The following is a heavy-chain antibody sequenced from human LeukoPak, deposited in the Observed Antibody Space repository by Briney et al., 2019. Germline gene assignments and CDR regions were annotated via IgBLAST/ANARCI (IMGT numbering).Heavy chain of an antibody. D-gene: IGHD3/OR15-3a*01. CDR3: ARGPHGFGLSAVMDV. V-gene: IGHV3-11*01. Sequence: TGGSLRLSCAASGFTFSDYYMSWIRQAPGKGLEWVSYISSSGSTMYYADSVKGRFTISRDNAKNSLYLQMNSLRAEDTAVYYCARGPHGFGLSAVMDVWGQGTTVTVSS. CDR1: GFTFSDYY. J-gene: IGHJ6*02. CDR2: ISSSGSTM.